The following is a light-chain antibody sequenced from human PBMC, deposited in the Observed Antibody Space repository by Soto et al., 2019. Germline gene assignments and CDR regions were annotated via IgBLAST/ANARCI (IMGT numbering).Light chain of an antibody. CDR1: QSVSSSY. CDR2: GAS. J-gene: IGKJ1*01. CDR3: QQYGGSPT. V-gene: IGKV3-20*01. Sequence: EIVLTQSPGTLSLSPGERATLSCRASQSVSSSYLAWYQQKPGQAPRLLIYGASSRATGIPDRFSGSGSGTDFTLTISRLEPEDFSLYYCQQYGGSPTFGQGTKVEIK.